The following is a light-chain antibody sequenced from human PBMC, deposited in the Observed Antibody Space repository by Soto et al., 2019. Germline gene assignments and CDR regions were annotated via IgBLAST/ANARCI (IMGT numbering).Light chain of an antibody. CDR2: AVN. CDR3: SSYAGSNNYV. CDR1: SSDVGGYKY. J-gene: IGLJ1*01. Sequence: SVLTQPPSASGSPGQSVTIPRPGTSSDVGGYKYVSWYQQYPGKAPQLMIYAVNKRPSGVPDRFSGSKSGNTASLTVSGXQAEDEANYSSSSYAGSNNYVFGTGTKVTV. V-gene: IGLV2-8*01.